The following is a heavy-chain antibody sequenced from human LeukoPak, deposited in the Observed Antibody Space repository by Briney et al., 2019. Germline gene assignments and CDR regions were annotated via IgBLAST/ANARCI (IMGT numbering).Heavy chain of an antibody. J-gene: IGHJ4*02. V-gene: IGHV3-48*04. Sequence: GGSLRLSCAASGSTFSSHTMNWVRQAPGKGLEWVSYISSTSTVIYYADSVKGRFTISRDNAKNSLYLQMNSLRAEDTAVYYCARLGVRGNYYFDYWGQGTLVTVSS. CDR2: ISSTSTVI. D-gene: IGHD3-10*01. CDR1: GSTFSSHT. CDR3: ARLGVRGNYYFDY.